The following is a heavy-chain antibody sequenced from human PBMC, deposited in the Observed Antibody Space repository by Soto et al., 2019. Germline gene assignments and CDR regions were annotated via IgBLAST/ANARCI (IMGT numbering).Heavy chain of an antibody. J-gene: IGHJ4*02. CDR2: ISGSGGST. CDR3: AKVPAMVRGVIPFFDY. Sequence: GGSLRLSCAASGFTFSSYAMSWVRQAPGKGLEWVSAISGSGGSTYYADSVKGRFTISRDNSKNTLYLQMNSLRAEVTAVYYCAKVPAMVRGVIPFFDYWGQGTLVTVSS. D-gene: IGHD3-10*01. CDR1: GFTFSSYA. V-gene: IGHV3-23*01.